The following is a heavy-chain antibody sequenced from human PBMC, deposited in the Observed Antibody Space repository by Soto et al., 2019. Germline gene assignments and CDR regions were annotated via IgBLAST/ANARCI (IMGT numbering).Heavy chain of an antibody. CDR3: ARDGSSSTSYYYYYYGMDV. CDR2: ISSSSSYI. Sequence: EVQLVESGGGLVKPGGSLRLSCAASGFTFSSYSMNWVRQAPGKGLEWVSSISSSSSYIYYADSVKGRFTISRDNAKNPLYLQMNSLRAEDTAVYYCARDGSSSTSYYYYYYGMDVWGQGTTVTVSS. D-gene: IGHD2-2*01. J-gene: IGHJ6*02. V-gene: IGHV3-21*01. CDR1: GFTFSSYS.